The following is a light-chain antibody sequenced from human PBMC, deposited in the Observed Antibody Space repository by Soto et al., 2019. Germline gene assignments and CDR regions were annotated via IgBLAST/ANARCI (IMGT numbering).Light chain of an antibody. CDR2: RND. V-gene: IGLV1-47*01. J-gene: IGLJ2*01. CDR3: ATWDASLNGPV. Sequence: QSVLTQPPSASGTPGQRVTISCSGSSSNIGSNYVYWYQQIPGAAPKLLIYRNDQRPSGVPDRLSGSKSGTSASLAISGLRSEDESEYYCATWDASLNGPVFGGGTKLTVL. CDR1: SSNIGSNY.